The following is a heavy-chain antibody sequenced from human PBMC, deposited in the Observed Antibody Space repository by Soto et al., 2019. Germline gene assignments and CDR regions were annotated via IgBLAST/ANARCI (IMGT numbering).Heavy chain of an antibody. CDR3: ARQVLLWFGSGHYYYYYGMDV. J-gene: IGHJ6*02. V-gene: IGHV4-34*01. CDR2: INHSGST. D-gene: IGHD3-10*01. Sequence: LSLTCSVYGGSFSDYYWGWIRQPPGKGLEWIGKINHSGSTNYNPSLKSRVTISVDTSKNQFSLKLSSVTAADTAVYYCARQVLLWFGSGHYYYYYGMDVWGQGTTVTVSS. CDR1: GGSFSDYY.